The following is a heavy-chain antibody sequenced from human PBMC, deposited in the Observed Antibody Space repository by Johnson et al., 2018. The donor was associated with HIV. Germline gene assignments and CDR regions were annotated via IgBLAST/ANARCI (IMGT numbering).Heavy chain of an antibody. CDR3: AREAGARMVGDAFDI. Sequence: VQLVESGGGVVQPGRSLRLSCAASGFTFSSYAMHWVRQAPGKGLEWVSAIGTAGDTYYPGSVKGRFTVSRDNAKNSLFLQMDSLRVEDTAVYYCAREAGARMVGDAFDIWGQGTMVTVSS. V-gene: IGHV3-13*01. CDR2: IGTAGDT. D-gene: IGHD2-8*01. CDR1: GFTFSSYA. J-gene: IGHJ3*02.